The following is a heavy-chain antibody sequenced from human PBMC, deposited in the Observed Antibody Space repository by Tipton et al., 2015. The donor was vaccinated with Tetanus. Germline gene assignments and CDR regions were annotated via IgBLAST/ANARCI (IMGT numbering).Heavy chain of an antibody. CDR2: ISAYNGNT. CDR3: ARASGYSYGPRNYFDY. D-gene: IGHD5-18*01. J-gene: IGHJ4*02. CDR1: GYLFTGYY. V-gene: IGHV1-18*04. Sequence: QSGAEVKKPGASVKVSCKASGYLFTGYYMHWVRQAPGQGLEWMGRISAYNGNTNYAQKLQGRVTMTTDTSTSTAYMELRSLRSDDTAVYYCARASGYSYGPRNYFDYWGQGTLVTVSS.